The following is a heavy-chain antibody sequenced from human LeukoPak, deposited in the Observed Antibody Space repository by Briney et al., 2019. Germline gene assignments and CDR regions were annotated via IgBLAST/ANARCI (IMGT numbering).Heavy chain of an antibody. D-gene: IGHD2-15*01. CDR1: GGSISSYY. J-gene: IGHJ5*02. CDR2: IYTSGST. Sequence: SETLSLTCTVSGGSISSYYWSWIRQPAGKGLEWIGRIYTSGSTNYNPSLKSRVTMSVDTSKNQFSLKLSSVTAADTAVYYCARDRGYCSGDNCYNRRFDPWGQGTLVTVSS. V-gene: IGHV4-4*07. CDR3: ARDRGYCSGDNCYNRRFDP.